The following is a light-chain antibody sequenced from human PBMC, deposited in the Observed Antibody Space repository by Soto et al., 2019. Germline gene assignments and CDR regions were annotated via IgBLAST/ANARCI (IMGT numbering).Light chain of an antibody. J-gene: IGLJ1*01. CDR2: DVS. Sequence: QSALTQPASVSGSPGQSITISCTGTSSDVGGYNYVSWYQQHSGKAPKLMIYDVSNRPSGVSNRFSGSKSGNTASLTISGLQAEDEADYYCGSYASSGTLYVFGTGTKLTVL. CDR1: SSDVGGYNY. CDR3: GSYASSGTLYV. V-gene: IGLV2-14*01.